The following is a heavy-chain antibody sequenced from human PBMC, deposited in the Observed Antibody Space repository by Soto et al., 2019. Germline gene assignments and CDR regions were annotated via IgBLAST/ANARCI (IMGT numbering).Heavy chain of an antibody. J-gene: IGHJ4*02. CDR1: GFTFSSYS. V-gene: IGHV3-48*02. Sequence: GGSLRLSCAASGFTFSSYSMNWVRQAPGKGLEWASYISSSSSTIYYADSVKGRFTISRDNAKNSLYLQMNSLRDEDTAVYYCARESRGFTYYYDSSGYPGEYFDYWGQGTLVTISS. D-gene: IGHD3-22*01. CDR2: ISSSSSTI. CDR3: ARESRGFTYYYDSSGYPGEYFDY.